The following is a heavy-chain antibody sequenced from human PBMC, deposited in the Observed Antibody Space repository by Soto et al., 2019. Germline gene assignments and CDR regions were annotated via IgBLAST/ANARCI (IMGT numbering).Heavy chain of an antibody. V-gene: IGHV4-30-4*01. CDR3: ARTGRIGYTWFDP. Sequence: QGQLQESGPRLVKPSQTLSLTCTVSGYSISSGDYSWSWIRQPPGKGLEWIACIYYSGTTYYNPSLMSRVNISVDTSKNQFSLNLNSVTAGDTAVYYCARTGRIGYTWFDPWGQGTLVTVS. CDR1: GYSISSGDYS. CDR2: IYYSGTT. J-gene: IGHJ5*02. D-gene: IGHD3-16*01.